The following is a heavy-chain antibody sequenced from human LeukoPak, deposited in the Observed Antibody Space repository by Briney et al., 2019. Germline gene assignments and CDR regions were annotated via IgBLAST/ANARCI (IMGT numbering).Heavy chain of an antibody. CDR3: ARRPRSSSSPFDY. V-gene: IGHV4-39*01. Sequence: SETLSLTCTVSGGSISSSSYYWGWIRQPPRKGLEWIGSIYYSGSTYYNPSLKSRVTISVDTSKNQFSLKLSSVTAADTAVYYCARRPRSSSSPFDYWGQGTLVTVSS. CDR2: IYYSGST. D-gene: IGHD6-6*01. J-gene: IGHJ4*02. CDR1: GGSISSSSYY.